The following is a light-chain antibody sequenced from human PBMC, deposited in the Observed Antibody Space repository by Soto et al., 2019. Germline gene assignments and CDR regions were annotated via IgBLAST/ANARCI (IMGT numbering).Light chain of an antibody. V-gene: IGKV3-15*01. Sequence: EIVMTQSPATLSVSLGERATLSCRASQSVRSNLAWYQQKPGQAPRLLIYDASTRAPGIPARFSGSGSGTELTLTISSLQSDDLAVYHCQQYNSWPPTFGHGTRLEIK. CDR1: QSVRSN. J-gene: IGKJ5*01. CDR2: DAS. CDR3: QQYNSWPPT.